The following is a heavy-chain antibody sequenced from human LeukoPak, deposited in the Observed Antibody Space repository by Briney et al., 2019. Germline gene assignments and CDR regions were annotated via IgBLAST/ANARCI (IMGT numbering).Heavy chain of an antibody. D-gene: IGHD2-2*02. CDR1: GFTVSSNY. J-gene: IGHJ6*02. V-gene: IGHV3-66*01. CDR3: ARDRDYCSSTSCYRTNYYYYGMDV. Sequence: GGSLRLSCAASGFTVSSNYMSWVRQAPGKGLEWVSVIYSGGSTYYADPVKGRFTISRDNSKNTLYLQMNSLRAEDTAVYYCARDRDYCSSTSCYRTNYYYYGMDVWGQGTTVTVSS. CDR2: IYSGGST.